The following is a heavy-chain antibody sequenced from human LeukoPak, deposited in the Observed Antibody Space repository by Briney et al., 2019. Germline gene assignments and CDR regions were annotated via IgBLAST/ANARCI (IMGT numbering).Heavy chain of an antibody. CDR1: GGSVSEYH. CDR2: INHSGST. D-gene: IGHD2-21*01. J-gene: IGHJ6*04. V-gene: IGHV4-34*01. Sequence: SETLSLTCAVYGGSVSEYHWNWVRQAPGKGLEWIGEINHSGSTDYNPSLRSRVTISADTSKKQFSLTLTSVTAADTGVYCCASGLVIFSDPVHYYYGMDVWGTGTTVTVSS. CDR3: ASGLVIFSDPVHYYYGMDV.